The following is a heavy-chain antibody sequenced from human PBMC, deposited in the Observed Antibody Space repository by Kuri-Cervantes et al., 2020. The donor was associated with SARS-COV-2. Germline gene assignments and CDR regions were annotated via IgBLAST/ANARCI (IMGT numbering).Heavy chain of an antibody. D-gene: IGHD2-8*02. CDR2: ISGSGSYI. CDR1: GFSLSRYT. CDR3: ARDLLVRIRAHAFDI. V-gene: IGHV3-21*01. Sequence: GESLKISCAASGFSLSRYTMNWVRQAPGKALEWVSSISGSGSYIYYADSVKGRFTISRDNAKNSLYLQMNSLRAEDTAVYYCARDLLVRIRAHAFDIWGQGTMVTVSS. J-gene: IGHJ3*02.